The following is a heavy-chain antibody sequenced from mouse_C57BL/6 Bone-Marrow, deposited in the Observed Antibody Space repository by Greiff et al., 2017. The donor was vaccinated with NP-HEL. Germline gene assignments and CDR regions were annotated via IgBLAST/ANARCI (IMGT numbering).Heavy chain of an antibody. CDR3: ARLTGTNAMDY. V-gene: IGHV5-9*04. CDR1: GFTFSSYT. D-gene: IGHD4-1*01. Sequence: EVKLVESGGGLVKPGGSLKLSCAASGFTFSSYTMSWVRQTPEKRLEWVATISGGGGNTYYPVSVKGRFTISRDNANHTLYLQKSSLRSEDTAVYYCARLTGTNAMDYWGQGTSVTVAS. CDR2: ISGGGGNT. J-gene: IGHJ4*01.